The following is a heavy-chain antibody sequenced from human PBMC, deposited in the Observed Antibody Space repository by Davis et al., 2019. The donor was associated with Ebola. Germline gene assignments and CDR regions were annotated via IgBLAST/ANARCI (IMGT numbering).Heavy chain of an antibody. CDR3: ARMRGDYYYGMDV. D-gene: IGHD3-16*01. J-gene: IGHJ6*02. Sequence: GESLKISCAASGFTFSSYSMNWVRQAPGKGLEWVSYISSSSSTIYYADSVKGRFTISRDNSKNTLYLQMNSLRAEDTAVYYCARMRGDYYYGMDVWGQGTTVTVSS. V-gene: IGHV3-48*01. CDR1: GFTFSSYS. CDR2: ISSSSSTI.